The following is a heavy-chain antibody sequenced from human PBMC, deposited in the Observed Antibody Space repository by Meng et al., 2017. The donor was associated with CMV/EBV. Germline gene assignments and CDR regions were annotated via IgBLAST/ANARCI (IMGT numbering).Heavy chain of an antibody. CDR2: IYSGGST. J-gene: IGHJ6*02. CDR1: GFTVSSNY. Sequence: GESLKISCAAFGFTVSSNYMSWVRQAPGKGLEWVSVIYSGGSTYYADSVKGRFTISRDNSKNTLYLQMNSLRAEDTAVYYCAREGDPGDLPSSYYYGMDVWGQGTTVTVSS. CDR3: AREGDPGDLPSSYYYGMDV. V-gene: IGHV3-53*01. D-gene: IGHD7-27*01.